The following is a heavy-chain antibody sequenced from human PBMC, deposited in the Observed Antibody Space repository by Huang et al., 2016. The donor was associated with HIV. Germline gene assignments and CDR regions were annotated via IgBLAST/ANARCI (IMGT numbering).Heavy chain of an antibody. D-gene: IGHD2-15*01. V-gene: IGHV5-51*01. Sequence: EVQLVQSGAEVKKPGASLKISCKGSGYKFTSYWIAWVRQMPGKGLDRMGIIYPGDSHTRYSPSFQGQVTIAADKSSKTAYLQWSSLKTSDTAMYFCARQRASGSTYVDSWGQGTLLTVYS. CDR1: GYKFTSYW. CDR2: IYPGDSHT. CDR3: ARQRASGSTYVDS. J-gene: IGHJ4*02.